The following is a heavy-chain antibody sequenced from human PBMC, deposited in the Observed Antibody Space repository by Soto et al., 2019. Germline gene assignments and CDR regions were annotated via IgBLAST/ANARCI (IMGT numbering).Heavy chain of an antibody. CDR1: GFTFSSYA. CDR2: ISYDGSNK. Sequence: PGGSLRLSCAASGFTFSSYAMHWVRQAPGKGLEWVAVISYDGSNKYYADSVKGRFTISRDNSKNTLYLQMNSLRAEDTAVYYCARGGPIAAAGHYYYYYGMDVWGQGTTVTVSS. J-gene: IGHJ6*02. CDR3: ARGGPIAAAGHYYYYYGMDV. D-gene: IGHD6-13*01. V-gene: IGHV3-30-3*01.